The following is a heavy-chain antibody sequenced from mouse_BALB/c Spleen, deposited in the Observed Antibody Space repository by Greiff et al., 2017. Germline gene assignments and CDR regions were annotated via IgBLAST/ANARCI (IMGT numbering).Heavy chain of an antibody. CDR2: IDPENGNT. Sequence: VTLKVSGAELVRPGALVKLSCKASGFNIKDYYMHWVKQRPEQGLEWIGWIDPENGNTIYDPKFQGKASITADTSSNTAYLQLSSLTSEDTAVYYCARKYYGTAMDYWGQGTSVTVSS. D-gene: IGHD1-1*01. V-gene: IGHV14-1*02. CDR3: ARKYYGTAMDY. CDR1: GFNIKDYY. J-gene: IGHJ4*01.